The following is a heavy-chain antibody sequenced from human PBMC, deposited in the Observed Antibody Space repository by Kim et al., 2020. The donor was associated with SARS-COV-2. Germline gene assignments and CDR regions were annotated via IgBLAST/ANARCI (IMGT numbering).Heavy chain of an antibody. Sequence: KGRFTISRDNAKNSLYLQMNSLRAEGTAVYYCARVGSNCSGGSCYSGFDYWGQGTLVTVSS. CDR3: ARVGSNCSGGSCYSGFDY. V-gene: IGHV3-11*05. D-gene: IGHD2-15*01. J-gene: IGHJ4*02.